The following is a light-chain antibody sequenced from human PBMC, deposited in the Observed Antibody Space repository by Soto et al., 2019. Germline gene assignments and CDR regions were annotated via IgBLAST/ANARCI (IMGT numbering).Light chain of an antibody. Sequence: DVEMTQSPSTLSASGGDRVTITCRASQTISNWLAWYQQKPGKAPKLLIRDASNLQSGVPFRFSGSGSGTEFTLTISSLRPDDSATYYCQQYNSYWTFGQGTKVDI. J-gene: IGKJ1*01. CDR2: DAS. CDR1: QTISNW. V-gene: IGKV1-5*01. CDR3: QQYNSYWT.